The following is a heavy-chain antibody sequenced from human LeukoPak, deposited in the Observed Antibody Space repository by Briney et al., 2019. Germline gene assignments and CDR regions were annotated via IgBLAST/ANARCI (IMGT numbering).Heavy chain of an antibody. CDR2: IYYSGST. CDR1: GGSISSFY. Sequence: SETLSLTCTVSGGSISSFYWSWIRQPPGKGLEWIGYIYYSGSTNYNSSLKSRVTISVDTSKNQFSLRLRPVTAADTAVYYCARGVVIAPQTFDYWGQGTLVTVSP. J-gene: IGHJ4*02. D-gene: IGHD2-21*01. CDR3: ARGVVIAPQTFDY. V-gene: IGHV4-59*01.